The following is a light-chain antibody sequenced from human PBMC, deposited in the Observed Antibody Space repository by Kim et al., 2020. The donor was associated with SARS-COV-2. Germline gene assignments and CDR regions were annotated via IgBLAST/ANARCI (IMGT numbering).Light chain of an antibody. V-gene: IGKV3-20*01. CDR3: QQYASSPRT. Sequence: GERGALSSRASQRHTGSYLAWYQQTPGRAPRRLIYGASSRDTGIPDRFSGSGSGTDFTLTISRLEPEDFAVYYCQQYASSPRTFGQGTQVDIK. CDR2: GAS. J-gene: IGKJ1*01. CDR1: QRHTGSY.